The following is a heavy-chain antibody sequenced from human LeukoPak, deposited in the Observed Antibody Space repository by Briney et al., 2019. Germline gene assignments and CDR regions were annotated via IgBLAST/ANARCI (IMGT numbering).Heavy chain of an antibody. D-gene: IGHD2-15*01. CDR3: AREWVYCSGGSCYGYFDY. Sequence: GGSLRLSCAASGFTFSSYEMNWVRQAPGKGLEWVSYISSSSSTIYYADSVKGRFTISRDNAKNSLYLQMNSLRAEDTAVYYCAREWVYCSGGSCYGYFDYWGQGTLVTVSS. J-gene: IGHJ4*02. V-gene: IGHV3-48*03. CDR2: ISSSSSTI. CDR1: GFTFSSYE.